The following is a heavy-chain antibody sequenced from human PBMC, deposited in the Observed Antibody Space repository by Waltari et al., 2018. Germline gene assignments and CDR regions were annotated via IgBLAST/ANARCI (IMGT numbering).Heavy chain of an antibody. D-gene: IGHD6-6*01. CDR2: VDPEDGET. J-gene: IGHJ4*02. Sequence: DVQLVQSGAEVKKPGATVKISCKISGFTFTDYYIHWVQQAPGKGLKWVGLVDPEDGETVYAGNFQGRVTITADTLTDTAFMEVDTLRSEDTAVYYCATGREQLAHFDHWGQGTLVTGSS. V-gene: IGHV1-69-2*01. CDR3: ATGREQLAHFDH. CDR1: GFTFTDYY.